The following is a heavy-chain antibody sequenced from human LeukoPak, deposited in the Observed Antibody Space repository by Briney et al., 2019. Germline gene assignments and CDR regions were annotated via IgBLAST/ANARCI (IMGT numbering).Heavy chain of an antibody. V-gene: IGHV3-33*01. CDR3: ARGFGSGPYYYYYGMDV. D-gene: IGHD2-15*01. Sequence: GRSLRLSCAASGFTFSSYGMHWVRQAPGRGLEWVAVIWYDGSNKYYADSVKGRFTISRDNSKKTLYLQMNSLRAEDTAVYYCARGFGSGPYYYYYGMDVWGQGTTVTVSS. CDR2: IWYDGSNK. J-gene: IGHJ6*02. CDR1: GFTFSSYG.